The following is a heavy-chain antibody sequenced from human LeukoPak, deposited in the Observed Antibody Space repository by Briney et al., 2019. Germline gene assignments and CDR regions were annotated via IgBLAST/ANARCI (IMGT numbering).Heavy chain of an antibody. J-gene: IGHJ3*02. D-gene: IGHD2-15*01. Sequence: GESLKISCKGSGYSFTSYWIGWVRQMPGKGLEWMGIIYLGDSDTRYSPSFQGQVTISADKSISTAYLQWSSLKASDTAMYYCARQNLGYGDAFDIWGQGTMVTVSS. CDR3: ARQNLGYGDAFDI. V-gene: IGHV5-51*01. CDR1: GYSFTSYW. CDR2: IYLGDSDT.